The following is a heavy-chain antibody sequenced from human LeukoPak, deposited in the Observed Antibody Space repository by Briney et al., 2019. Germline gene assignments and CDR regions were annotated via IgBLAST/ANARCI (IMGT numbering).Heavy chain of an antibody. CDR2: INPNSGGT. V-gene: IGHV1-2*04. Sequence: GASVKVSCKASGYTFTGYYMHWVRQAPGQGLEWMGRINPNSGGTNYAQKFQGWVTMTRDTSISTAYMELSRLRSDDTAVYYCARGVGDPSSYYYYYGMDVWGQGTTVTVSS. CDR1: GYTFTGYY. CDR3: ARGVGDPSSYYYYYGMDV. D-gene: IGHD3-10*01. J-gene: IGHJ6*02.